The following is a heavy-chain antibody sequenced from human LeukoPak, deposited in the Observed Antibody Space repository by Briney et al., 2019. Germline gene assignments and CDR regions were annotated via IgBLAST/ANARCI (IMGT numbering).Heavy chain of an antibody. CDR1: GFTFSSYS. CDR2: ISSSSSYI. D-gene: IGHD3-22*01. J-gene: IGHJ4*02. V-gene: IGHV3-21*01. CDR3: ARDHYDSSGYYLYYFDY. Sequence: GGSLRLSCAASGFTFSSYSMNWVRQAPGKGLEWGSSISSSSSYIYYADSVKGRFTISRDNAKNSLYLQMNSLRAEDTAVYYCARDHYDSSGYYLYYFDYWGQGTLVTVSS.